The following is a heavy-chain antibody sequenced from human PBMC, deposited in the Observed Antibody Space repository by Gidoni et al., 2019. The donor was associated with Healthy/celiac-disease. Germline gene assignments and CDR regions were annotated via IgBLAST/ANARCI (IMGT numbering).Heavy chain of an antibody. D-gene: IGHD2-2*01. J-gene: IGHJ4*02. CDR1: GLPFRSYW. V-gene: IGHV3-7*01. CDR2: IKQDGSEK. CDR3: ARDTGNYASYFDY. Sequence: EVQLVESGGGLVQPGGSLRLSCSASGLPFRSYWMSWVRQAPGTGLEWVANIKQDGSEKYYVDSVKGRFTISRDNAKNSLYLQMNSLRAEDTAVYYCARDTGNYASYFDYWGQGTLVTVSS.